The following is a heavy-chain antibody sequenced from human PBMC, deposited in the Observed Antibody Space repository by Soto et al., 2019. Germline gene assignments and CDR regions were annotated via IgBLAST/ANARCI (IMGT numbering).Heavy chain of an antibody. V-gene: IGHV3-30*03. Sequence: QVQLLQSGGGVVQPGRSLRLSCVASGFMFSTYGMHWVRQAPCKGLEWVALISYDGSVKYHADFVKGRFTISRDNSKNTLYLQMDTLGPADTAVYFCASDSGPYNYWGQGSLVTVSS. CDR3: ASDSGPYNY. D-gene: IGHD2-15*01. J-gene: IGHJ4*02. CDR1: GFMFSTYG. CDR2: ISYDGSVK.